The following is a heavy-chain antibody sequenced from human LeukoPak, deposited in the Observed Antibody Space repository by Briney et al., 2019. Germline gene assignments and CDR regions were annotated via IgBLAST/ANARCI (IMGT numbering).Heavy chain of an antibody. V-gene: IGHV4-31*03. CDR3: ARVEPRPYYYDSSGSNDAFDI. D-gene: IGHD3-22*01. Sequence: SQTLSLTCTVSGGSISSGGYSWSWIRQHPGKGLEWIGYIYYSGSTYYNPSLKSRVTISVDTSKNQFSLKLSSVTAADTAVYYCARVEPRPYYYDSSGSNDAFDIWGQGTMVTVSS. J-gene: IGHJ3*02. CDR1: GGSISSGGYS. CDR2: IYYSGST.